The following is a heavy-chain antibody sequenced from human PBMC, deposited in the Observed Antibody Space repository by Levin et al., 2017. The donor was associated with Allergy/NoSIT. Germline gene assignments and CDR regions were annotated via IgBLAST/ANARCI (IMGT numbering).Heavy chain of an antibody. D-gene: IGHD1-26*01. Sequence: GESLKISCAASGFTFNNYAMTWVRQAPGKGLEWVSLISGSGGITYYADSVKGRFTISRDNSKHTLYLQMNSLRAEDTAFYYCAIASGLQVVRWFDPWGQGTLVSVSS. CDR1: GFTFNNYA. CDR3: AIASGLQVVRWFDP. J-gene: IGHJ5*02. CDR2: ISGSGGIT. V-gene: IGHV3-23*01.